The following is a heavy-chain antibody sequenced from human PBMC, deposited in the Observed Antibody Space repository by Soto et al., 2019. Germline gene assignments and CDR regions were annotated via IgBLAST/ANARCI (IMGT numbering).Heavy chain of an antibody. CDR1: GGTFSSYA. J-gene: IGHJ6*02. D-gene: IGHD3-16*01. CDR3: ARGGAHDGDYYYGMDV. CDR2: IIPIFGTA. V-gene: IGHV1-69*13. Sequence: ASVKVSCKASGGTFSSYAISWVRQAPGQGLEWMGGIIPIFGTANYAQKFQGRVTITADESTSTAYMELSSLRSEDTAVFYCARGGAHDGDYYYGMDVWGQGTTVTVSS.